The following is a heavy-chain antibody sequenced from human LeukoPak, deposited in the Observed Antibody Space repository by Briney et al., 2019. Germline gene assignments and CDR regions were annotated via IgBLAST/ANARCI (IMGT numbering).Heavy chain of an antibody. CDR3: ARDLMGSGYSSSSWYFQH. CDR1: GYTFSGYY. J-gene: IGHJ1*01. D-gene: IGHD2-15*01. CDR2: INPNSGGS. Sequence: ASVKVSCKASGYTFSGYYMHWVRQAPGQGLEWMGWINPNSGGSNYQGRVTMTRDTSISTAYMELSRLRSDDTAVYYCARDLMGSGYSSSSWYFQHWGQGTLVTVSS. V-gene: IGHV1-2*02.